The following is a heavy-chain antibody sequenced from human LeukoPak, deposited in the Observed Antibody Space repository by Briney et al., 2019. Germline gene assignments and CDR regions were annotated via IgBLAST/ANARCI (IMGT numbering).Heavy chain of an antibody. J-gene: IGHJ5*02. D-gene: IGHD1-20*01. CDR2: IYHSGST. CDR1: GYSISSGYY. CDR3: ARERGDNWNVGP. V-gene: IGHV4-38-2*02. Sequence: SSETLSLTCTVSGYSISSGYYWGWIRQPPGKGLEWIGTIYHSGSTFYNPSLKSRATISVDTSKNQFSLKLSSVTAADTAVYYCARERGDNWNVGPWGQGTLVTVSS.